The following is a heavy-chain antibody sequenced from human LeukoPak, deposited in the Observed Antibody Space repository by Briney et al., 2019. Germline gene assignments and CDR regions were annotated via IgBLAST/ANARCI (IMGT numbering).Heavy chain of an antibody. D-gene: IGHD2-15*01. V-gene: IGHV3-23*01. CDR2: ISGSGGST. CDR3: AKDPVVVVVAAYKSPNWFDP. J-gene: IGHJ5*02. Sequence: GGSLRLSCAASGFTFSSYAMSWVRQAPGKGLEWVSAISGSGGSTYYADSVKGRFTISRDNSKNTLYLQMNSLRAEDTAVYYCAKDPVVVVVAAYKSPNWFDPWGQGPLVTVSS. CDR1: GFTFSSYA.